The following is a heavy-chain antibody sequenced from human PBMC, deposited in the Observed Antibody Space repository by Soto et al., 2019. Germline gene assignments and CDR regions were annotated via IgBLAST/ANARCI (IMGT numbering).Heavy chain of an antibody. Sequence: ASVKVSCKVSGYTLTELSMHWVRQAPGKGLEWMGSFDPEDGETIYAQKFQGRVTMTEDTSTDTAYMKLSSLRSEDTAVYDCASFYGDYWAWGQGTLVTVSS. CDR1: GYTLTELS. D-gene: IGHD4-17*01. V-gene: IGHV1-24*01. J-gene: IGHJ5*02. CDR2: FDPEDGET. CDR3: ASFYGDYWA.